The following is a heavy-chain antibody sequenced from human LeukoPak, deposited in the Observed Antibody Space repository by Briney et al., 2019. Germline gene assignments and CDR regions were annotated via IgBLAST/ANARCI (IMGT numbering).Heavy chain of an antibody. CDR2: ISDTGDVA. V-gene: IGHV3-23*01. CDR3: AKYGVSESYRGLDY. Sequence: PGGSLRLSCAASGFTFGTYAMSWVRQAPGKGLEWVSRISDTGDVAYYADSVKGRFTISRDNSQNTLCPQMNSLRAEDTALYYCAKYGVSESYRGLDYRGQGTLVTVTS. D-gene: IGHD3-16*02. CDR1: GFTFGTYA. J-gene: IGHJ4*02.